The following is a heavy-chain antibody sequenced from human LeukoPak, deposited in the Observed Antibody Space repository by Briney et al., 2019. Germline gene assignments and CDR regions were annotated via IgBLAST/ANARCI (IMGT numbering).Heavy chain of an antibody. J-gene: IGHJ4*02. Sequence: GGSLRLSCAASGFTFSSYDMHWVRQATGKGLEWVSAIGTAGDTYYPGSVKGRFTISRENAKNSLYLQMNSLRAGDTAVYYCARVSPNYGSGSCDYWGQGTLVTVSS. V-gene: IGHV3-13*04. CDR3: ARVSPNYGSGSCDY. CDR2: IGTAGDT. CDR1: GFTFSSYD. D-gene: IGHD3-10*01.